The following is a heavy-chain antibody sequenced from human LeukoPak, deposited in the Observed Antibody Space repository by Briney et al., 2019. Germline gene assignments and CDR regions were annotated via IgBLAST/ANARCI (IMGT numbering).Heavy chain of an antibody. V-gene: IGHV4-34*01. J-gene: IGHJ4*02. CDR2: INHSGST. CDR3: ALTAVAGDKIFDY. CDR1: GGSFSGYY. D-gene: IGHD6-19*01. Sequence: SETLSLTCAVYGGSFSGYYWSWIRQPPGKGPEWIGEINHSGSTNYNPSLKSRVTISVDTSKNQFSLKLSSVTAADTAVYYCALTAVAGDKIFDYWGQGTLVTVSS.